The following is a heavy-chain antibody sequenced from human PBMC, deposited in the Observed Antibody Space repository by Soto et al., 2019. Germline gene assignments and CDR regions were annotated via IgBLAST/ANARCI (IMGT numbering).Heavy chain of an antibody. CDR1: GFTFSTYW. J-gene: IGHJ4*02. V-gene: IGHV3-74*01. CDR2: ISTDGSGT. Sequence: EVQLVESGGGLVQPGGSLRLSCAATGFTFSTYWMHWVRQGPGKGLVWVSRISTDGSGTTYADSVKGRFTISRDNAKNTLYLQMNSLRAEDTAVYYCARATGSNHPFDYWGQGSLVTVSS. D-gene: IGHD2-2*01. CDR3: ARATGSNHPFDY.